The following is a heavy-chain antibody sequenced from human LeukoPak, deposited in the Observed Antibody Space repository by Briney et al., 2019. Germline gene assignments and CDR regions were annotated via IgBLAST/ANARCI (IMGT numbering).Heavy chain of an antibody. CDR2: IIPIFGTT. Sequence: ASVKVSCKASGGTFSSYAINWVRQAPGQGLEWMGGIIPIFGTTNFAQKFQGRVTVTADESTSTAYMELSSLRSEDTAIYYCARLLRERFLEARDWGQGTLVTVSS. CDR1: GGTFSSYA. V-gene: IGHV1-69*13. D-gene: IGHD3-3*01. J-gene: IGHJ4*02. CDR3: ARLLRERFLEARD.